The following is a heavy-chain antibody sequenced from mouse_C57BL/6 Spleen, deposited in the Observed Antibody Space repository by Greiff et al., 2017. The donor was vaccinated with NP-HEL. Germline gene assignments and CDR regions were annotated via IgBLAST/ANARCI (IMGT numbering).Heavy chain of an antibody. D-gene: IGHD1-1*01. CDR3: ARFYYGSSYRDYAMDY. V-gene: IGHV5-4*03. Sequence: DVKLVESGGGLVKPGGSLKLSCAASGFTFSSYAMSWVRQTPEKRLEWVATISDGGSYTYYPDNVKGRFTISRDNAKNNLYLQMSHLKSEDTAMYYCARFYYGSSYRDYAMDYWGQGTSVTVSS. CDR1: GFTFSSYA. J-gene: IGHJ4*01. CDR2: ISDGGSYT.